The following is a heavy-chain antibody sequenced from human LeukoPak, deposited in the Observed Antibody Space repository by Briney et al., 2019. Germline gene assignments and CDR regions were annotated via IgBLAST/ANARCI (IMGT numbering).Heavy chain of an antibody. V-gene: IGHV3-66*02. D-gene: IGHD3-10*01. J-gene: IGHJ6*03. CDR3: ARGGAPVGANYYYYMDV. CDR1: GFTVSTNY. Sequence: PGGSLRLSCAASGFTVSTNYMIWVRQAPGKGREGVATIYRGGGIFYADPVKGRFTISRDNSKNTVYLQVNSLRAEDTAVFYCARGGAPVGANYYYYMDVWGKGTTVTVSS. CDR2: IYRGGGI.